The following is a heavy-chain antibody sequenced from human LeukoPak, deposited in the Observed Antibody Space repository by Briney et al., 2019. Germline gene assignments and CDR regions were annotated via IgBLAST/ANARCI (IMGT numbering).Heavy chain of an antibody. D-gene: IGHD3-10*01. CDR3: ARDWFGEGV. CDR1: GVTFSIYS. Sequence: GGSLRLSCAASGVTFSIYSMIWVRQAPGKGLEWVSYISSSSTTIYYADSVKGRFTVSRDNAKNSLYLQMNSLRAEDTAVYYCARDWFGEGVWGQGTPVTVSS. J-gene: IGHJ4*02. CDR2: ISSSSTTI. V-gene: IGHV3-48*01.